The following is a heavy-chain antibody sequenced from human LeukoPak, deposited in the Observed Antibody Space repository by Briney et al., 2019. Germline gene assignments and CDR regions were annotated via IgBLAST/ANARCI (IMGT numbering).Heavy chain of an antibody. Sequence: ASVKVSCKASGYTFTSYDINWVRQATGQGLEWMGWMNPNSGNTGYAQKFQGRVTITRNTSISTAYMELSSLRSEDTAVYYCARGLYCSSTSCYPYYYMDVWGKGTTVTVSS. CDR1: GYTFTSYD. J-gene: IGHJ6*03. V-gene: IGHV1-8*03. D-gene: IGHD2-2*01. CDR2: MNPNSGNT. CDR3: ARGLYCSSTSCYPYYYMDV.